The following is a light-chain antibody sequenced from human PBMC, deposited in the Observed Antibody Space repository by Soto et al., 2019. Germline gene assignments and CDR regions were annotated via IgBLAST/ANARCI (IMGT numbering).Light chain of an antibody. J-gene: IGLJ2*01. V-gene: IGLV1-44*01. CDR3: AAWDDSLNVVV. Sequence: QPVLTQPPSASGTPGQRVTISCSGSSSNIGSNTVNWYQQLPGTDPKLLIYSNNQRPSGVPDRFSGSKSGTSASLAISGLQSEDEADYYCAAWDDSLNVVVFGGGTKLTVL. CDR2: SNN. CDR1: SSNIGSNT.